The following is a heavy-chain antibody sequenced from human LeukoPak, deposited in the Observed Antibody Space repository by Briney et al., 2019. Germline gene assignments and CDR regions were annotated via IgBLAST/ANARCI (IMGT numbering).Heavy chain of an antibody. CDR1: GYTFTGYY. V-gene: IGHV1-2*02. D-gene: IGHD1-1*01. CDR2: INSNSGGT. CDR3: ARVRYNWNDEDLFDY. J-gene: IGHJ4*02. Sequence: ASVKVSCKASGYTFTGYYMHWVRQAPGQGLEWMGWINSNSGGTNYAQKFQGRVTMTRDTSISTAYMELSRLRSDDTAVYYCARVRYNWNDEDLFDYWGQGTLVTVSS.